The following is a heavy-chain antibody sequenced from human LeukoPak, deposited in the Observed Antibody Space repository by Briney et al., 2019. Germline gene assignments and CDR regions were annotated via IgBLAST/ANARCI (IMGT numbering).Heavy chain of an antibody. CDR1: GFIFSDAW. CDR2: INQNGGEK. V-gene: IGHV3-7*01. Sequence: PGGSLRLSCAASGFIFSDAWMTWVRQTPGKGLEWVANINQNGGEKYYVDSVKGRFTISRDNAKNSLYLQMNSLRAEDTAVYYCATGRSCTTCYLPDYWGQGTLVTVSS. J-gene: IGHJ4*02. D-gene: IGHD2-2*01. CDR3: ATGRSCTTCYLPDY.